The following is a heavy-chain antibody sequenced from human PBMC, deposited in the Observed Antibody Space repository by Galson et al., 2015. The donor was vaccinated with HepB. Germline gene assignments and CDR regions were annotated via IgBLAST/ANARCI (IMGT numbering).Heavy chain of an antibody. CDR1: GFTFSSYT. D-gene: IGHD6-19*01. Sequence: SLRLSCAASGFTFSSYTIMWVRQAPGKGLEWVPGMSDNGDNTFYADSVKGRFTISRDISKNTVYLQMNSLRVEDTAVYYCATRSGASGWYSYFQHWGQGTLVTFSS. CDR2: MSDNGDNT. CDR3: ATRSGASGWYSYFQH. V-gene: IGHV3-23*01. J-gene: IGHJ1*01.